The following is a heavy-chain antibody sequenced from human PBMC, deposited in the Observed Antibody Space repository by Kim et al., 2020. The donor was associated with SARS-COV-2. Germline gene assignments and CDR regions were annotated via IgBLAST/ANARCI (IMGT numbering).Heavy chain of an antibody. CDR2: ISSSSSYI. CDR3: ARQDYGDYGAGSGYYYYYYGMDV. D-gene: IGHD4-17*01. CDR1: GFTFSSYS. V-gene: IGHV3-21*01. J-gene: IGHJ6*02. Sequence: GGSLRLSCAASGFTFSSYSMNWVRQAPGKGLEWVSSISSSSSYIYYADSVKGRFTISRDNAKNSLYLQMNSLRAEDTAVYYCARQDYGDYGAGSGYYYYYYGMDVWGQGTTVTVSS.